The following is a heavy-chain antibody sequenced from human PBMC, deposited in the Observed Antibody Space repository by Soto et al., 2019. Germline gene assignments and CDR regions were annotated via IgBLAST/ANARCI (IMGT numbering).Heavy chain of an antibody. D-gene: IGHD3-22*01. Sequence: QVQLQQWGAGLLKPSETLSLTCAVYGGSFSGYYWSWIRQPPGKGLEWIGEINHSGSTNYNPSLKSRVTISVDPSKNQFSLKLSSVTAADTAVYYCARDGYYDSSGYYYPPSGYYYGMDVWGQGTTVTVSS. CDR2: INHSGST. CDR3: ARDGYYDSSGYYYPPSGYYYGMDV. J-gene: IGHJ6*02. V-gene: IGHV4-34*01. CDR1: GGSFSGYY.